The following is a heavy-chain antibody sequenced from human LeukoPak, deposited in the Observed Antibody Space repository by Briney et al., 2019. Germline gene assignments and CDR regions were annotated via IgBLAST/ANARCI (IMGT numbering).Heavy chain of an antibody. CDR3: ARDPYDDGDSSGYPDY. CDR2: ISAYNGNT. D-gene: IGHD3-22*01. CDR1: GYTFTSYG. Sequence: ASVTVSCKASGYTFTSYGISWVRQAPGQGLEWMGWISAYNGNTNYAQKLQGRVTMTTDTSTSTAYMELRSLRSDDTAVYYCARDPYDDGDSSGYPDYWGQGTLVTVSS. V-gene: IGHV1-18*01. J-gene: IGHJ4*02.